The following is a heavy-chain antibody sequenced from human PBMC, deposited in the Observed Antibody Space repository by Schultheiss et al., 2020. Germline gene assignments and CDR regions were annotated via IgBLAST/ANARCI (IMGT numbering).Heavy chain of an antibody. CDR2: ISAYNGNT. Sequence: ASVKVSCKASGYTFTSYGISWVRQAPGQGLEWMGWISAYNGNTNYAQKLQGRVTMTTDTSTSTAYMELRSLRSDDTAVYYCAREGVGGITMIVVVTAPFDYWGQGTLVTVSS. CDR3: AREGVGGITMIVVVTAPFDY. V-gene: IGHV1-18*01. J-gene: IGHJ4*02. CDR1: GYTFTSYG. D-gene: IGHD3-22*01.